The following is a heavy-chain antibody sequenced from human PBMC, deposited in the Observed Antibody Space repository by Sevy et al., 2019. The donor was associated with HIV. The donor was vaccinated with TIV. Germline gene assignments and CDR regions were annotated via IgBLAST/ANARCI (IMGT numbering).Heavy chain of an antibody. CDR3: ARVLWGSRYFDY. V-gene: IGHV1-18*01. D-gene: IGHD7-27*01. J-gene: IGHJ4*02. CDR2: ISDYNIET. CDR1: GYTFTSYG. Sequence: ASVKVSCKASGYTFTSYGISWVRQAPGQGLEWMGWISDYNIETNYAQKFQGRVTMTTDTSTSTAYMELRSLRSDDTAVYYCARVLWGSRYFDYWGQGTLVTVSS.